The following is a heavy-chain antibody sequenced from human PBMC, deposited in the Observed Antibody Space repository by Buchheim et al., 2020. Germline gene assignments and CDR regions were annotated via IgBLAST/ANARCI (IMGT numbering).Heavy chain of an antibody. CDR3: ARSTTGDYIWGSYRSLYYFDY. J-gene: IGHJ4*02. V-gene: IGHV4-59*01. D-gene: IGHD3-16*02. CDR1: GGSISSYY. Sequence: QVQLQESGPGLVKPSETLSLTCTVSGGSISSYYWSWIRQPPGKGLEWIGYIYYSGSTNYNPSLNSRVTISVDTSKNQFSLKLSSVTAADTAVYYCARSTTGDYIWGSYRSLYYFDYWGQGTL. CDR2: IYYSGST.